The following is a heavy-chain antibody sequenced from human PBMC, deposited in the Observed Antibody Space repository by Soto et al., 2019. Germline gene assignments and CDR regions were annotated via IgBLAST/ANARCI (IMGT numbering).Heavy chain of an antibody. D-gene: IGHD2-2*02. Sequence: QVQLVQSGAEVKKPGASVKVSCKASGYTFTSYAMHWVRQAPGQRLEWMGWINAGNGNTKYSQKFQGRVTITRDTSASTAYMELSSLRSEDTAVYYCARGLGAAIRYYYYYGMDVWGQGTTVTVSS. CDR2: INAGNGNT. CDR3: ARGLGAAIRYYYYYGMDV. V-gene: IGHV1-3*01. J-gene: IGHJ6*02. CDR1: GYTFTSYA.